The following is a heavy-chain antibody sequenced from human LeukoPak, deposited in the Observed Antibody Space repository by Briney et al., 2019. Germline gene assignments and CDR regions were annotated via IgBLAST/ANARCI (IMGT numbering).Heavy chain of an antibody. V-gene: IGHV4-59*01. CDR1: GGSIRGYY. CDR3: ARGGAAAHTYL. D-gene: IGHD6-13*01. Sequence: PSETLSLTCTVSGGSIRGYYWSWIRQLPGKGLEWIGYIHYSGSTNYNPSLKSRVTMSVDTSKNQFSLKLTSVTAADTAVYYCARGGAAAHTYLWGQGTLVTVSS. CDR2: IHYSGST. J-gene: IGHJ5*02.